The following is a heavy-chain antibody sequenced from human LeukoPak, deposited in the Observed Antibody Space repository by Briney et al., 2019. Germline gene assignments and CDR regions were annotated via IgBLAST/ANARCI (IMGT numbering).Heavy chain of an antibody. CDR3: ARQGVGSGYDYSSY. D-gene: IGHD5-12*01. Sequence: GEPLQISCKGSGYSFTNHLIGWMRPIPGERLEWMGVVYPGSSDTRYSPSFQVQVTISADKSISTAYLQWSSLKASDTAMYYCARQGVGSGYDYSSYWGQGSLVTVSS. J-gene: IGHJ4*02. V-gene: IGHV5-51*01. CDR2: VYPGSSDT. CDR1: GYSFTNHL.